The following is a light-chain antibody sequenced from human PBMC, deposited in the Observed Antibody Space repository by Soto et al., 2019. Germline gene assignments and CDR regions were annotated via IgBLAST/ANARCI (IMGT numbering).Light chain of an antibody. J-gene: IGKJ3*01. CDR3: QQLNGYPVT. CDR2: AAS. Sequence: DIQLTQSPSFLSASVGDRVTITCRASQGISSYLAWYQQQPGKAPKLLIYAASTLQFGVPSRFSGSGSGTEFTLIISSLQPEDFATYYCQQLNGYPVTFGPGTKVDFK. CDR1: QGISSY. V-gene: IGKV1-9*01.